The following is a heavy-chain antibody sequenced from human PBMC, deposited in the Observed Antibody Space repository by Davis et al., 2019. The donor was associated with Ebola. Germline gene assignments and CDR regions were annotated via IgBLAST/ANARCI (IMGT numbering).Heavy chain of an antibody. CDR3: ARDFTMIVVVSGWYFDL. CDR1: GFTVSSNY. J-gene: IGHJ2*01. CDR2: INHSGST. D-gene: IGHD3-22*01. Sequence: ESLKISCAASGFTVSSNYMSWVRQAPGKGLEWIGEINHSGSTNYNPSLKSRVTISVDTSKNQFSLKLSSVTAADTAVYYCARDFTMIVVVSGWYFDLWGRGTLVTVSS. V-gene: IGHV4-34*01.